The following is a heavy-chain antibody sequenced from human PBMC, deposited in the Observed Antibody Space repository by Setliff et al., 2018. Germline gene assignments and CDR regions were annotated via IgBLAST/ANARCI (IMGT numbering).Heavy chain of an antibody. V-gene: IGHV1-69*05. CDR2: IIPIFGTT. Sequence: GASVKVSCKASGGTFSNYDISWVRQAPGQGLEWMGGIIPIFGTTNYAQRFQGRVTITTDESTSTAYMELSSLRSEDTAVYYCAREFGITASVENYYYYMDVWGKGTTVTVSS. J-gene: IGHJ6*03. D-gene: IGHD1-20*01. CDR3: AREFGITASVENYYYYMDV. CDR1: GGTFSNYD.